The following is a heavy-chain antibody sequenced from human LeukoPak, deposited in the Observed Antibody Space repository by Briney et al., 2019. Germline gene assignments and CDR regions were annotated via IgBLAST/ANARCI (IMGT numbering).Heavy chain of an antibody. CDR3: ARAKRNGFDI. Sequence: PGGSLRLSCAASGFTFSSYSMNWVRQAPPKGVEWISYISRSSSPIYYADSVKGRFTISRDNAKNSLYLQMNSLRAEDTAVYYCARAKRNGFDIWGQGTMVTVSS. CDR2: ISRSSSPI. V-gene: IGHV3-48*01. J-gene: IGHJ3*02. CDR1: GFTFSSYS.